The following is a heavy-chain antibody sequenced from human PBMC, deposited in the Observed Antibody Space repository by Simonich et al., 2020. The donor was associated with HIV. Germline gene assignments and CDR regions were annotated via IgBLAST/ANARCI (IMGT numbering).Heavy chain of an antibody. CDR1: GGSFSGYY. J-gene: IGHJ1*01. Sequence: QVQLQQWGAGLLKPSETLSLTCGVYGGSFSGYYWSWVRPPPGKGLEWIGENNHSGSTNNNPSLKIRVTISKDTSKNQFSLKLSSVTAADTAVYYCARFTYYYDGSGPAPFQHWGQGTLVTVSS. V-gene: IGHV4-34*02. CDR2: NNHSGST. D-gene: IGHD3-22*01. CDR3: ARFTYYYDGSGPAPFQH.